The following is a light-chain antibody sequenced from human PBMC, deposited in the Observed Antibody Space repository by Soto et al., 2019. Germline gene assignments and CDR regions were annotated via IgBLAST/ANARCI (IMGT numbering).Light chain of an antibody. J-gene: IGKJ1*01. CDR3: QQTYKSPET. CDR2: AAS. Sequence: DIQVTQSPSSLSASVGDRVTITCRASQTISDYVNWYQQKSGKAPKLLIYAASSLHTGVPSRFSGSGSGTDFTLTISRLQPEDFATYYCQQTYKSPETFGQGTKVEIK. CDR1: QTISDY. V-gene: IGKV1-39*01.